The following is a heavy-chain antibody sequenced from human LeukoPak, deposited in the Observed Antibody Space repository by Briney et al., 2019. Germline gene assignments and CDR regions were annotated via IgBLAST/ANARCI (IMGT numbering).Heavy chain of an antibody. Sequence: SETLSLTCTVSGGSISSSSYYWAWIRQPPGKGLEWIGNIYYTGSTYYNPSLKSRVTISVDTSRNQFSLKLSSVTAADTAVYYCARRKYYSAWRDYWGQGTLVTVSS. CDR1: GGSISSSSYY. D-gene: IGHD6-19*01. J-gene: IGHJ4*02. CDR2: IYYTGST. CDR3: ARRKYYSAWRDY. V-gene: IGHV4-39*01.